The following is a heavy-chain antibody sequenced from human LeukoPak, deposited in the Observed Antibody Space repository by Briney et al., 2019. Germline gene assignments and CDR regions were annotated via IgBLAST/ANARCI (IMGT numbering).Heavy chain of an antibody. D-gene: IGHD3-22*01. Sequence: ASVKASCKASGYTFTGYYMHWVGQAPGQGREWMGWINPNSGGTNYAQKFQGRVTMTRDTSISTAYMELSRLRSDNTAVYYCARIAGYYDSSGYYNYWGQGTLVTVSS. J-gene: IGHJ4*02. CDR2: INPNSGGT. CDR3: ARIAGYYDSSGYYNY. CDR1: GYTFTGYY. V-gene: IGHV1-2*02.